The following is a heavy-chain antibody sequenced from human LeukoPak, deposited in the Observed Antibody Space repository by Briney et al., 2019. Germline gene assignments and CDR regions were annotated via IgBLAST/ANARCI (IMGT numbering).Heavy chain of an antibody. D-gene: IGHD5-18*01. CDR3: ANNHAKTAMVTLLDY. V-gene: IGHV3-43*02. Sequence: GGSLRLSCAASGFTFDDYAMHWVRQAPGKGLEWVSLISGDGGSTYYADSVKGRFTISRDNSKNSLYLQMNSLRTEDTALYYCANNHAKTAMVTLLDYWGQGTLVTVSS. CDR2: ISGDGGST. J-gene: IGHJ4*02. CDR1: GFTFDDYA.